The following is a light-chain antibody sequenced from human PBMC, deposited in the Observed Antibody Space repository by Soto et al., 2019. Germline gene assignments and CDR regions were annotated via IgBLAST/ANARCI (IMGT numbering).Light chain of an antibody. CDR3: CSYAGSTTWV. J-gene: IGLJ3*02. CDR1: SSDIGAYNY. CDR2: EGS. V-gene: IGLV2-14*01. Sequence: QSALTQPASVSGSPGQSITISCTGTSSDIGAYNYVAWYQHHPGKAPRLLIYEGSIRPSGISHRFSGSKSGNTASLTISGLQAEDEADYYCCSYAGSTTWVFGGGTKVTVL.